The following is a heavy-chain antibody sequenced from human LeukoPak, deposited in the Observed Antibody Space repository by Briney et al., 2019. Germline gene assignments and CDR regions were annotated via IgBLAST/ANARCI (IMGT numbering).Heavy chain of an antibody. CDR3: ARSVRGVITTSFDY. D-gene: IGHD3-10*01. CDR2: IYYSGST. CDR1: GGSISSYY. Sequence: PSVTLSLTCTVSGGSISSYYWSWIRQPPGKGLEWIGYIYYSGSTNYNPSLKSRVTISVDTSKNQFSLKLSSVTAADTAVYYCARSVRGVITTSFDYWGQGTLVTVSS. J-gene: IGHJ4*02. V-gene: IGHV4-59*01.